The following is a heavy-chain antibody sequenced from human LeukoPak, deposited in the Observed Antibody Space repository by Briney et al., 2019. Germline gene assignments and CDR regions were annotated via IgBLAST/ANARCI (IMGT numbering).Heavy chain of an antibody. V-gene: IGHV3-48*01. J-gene: IGHJ4*02. D-gene: IGHD1-20*01. CDR3: VRESITGHRDFDY. Sequence: GGSLRLSCAASGFAFSSYSMNWVRQAPGRGLEWISYISSGSRTIYYADSVEGRFTISRDNGKNSLYLLLDSLRADDTAVYFCVRESITGHRDFDYWGQGTLITVSS. CDR2: ISSGSRTI. CDR1: GFAFSSYS.